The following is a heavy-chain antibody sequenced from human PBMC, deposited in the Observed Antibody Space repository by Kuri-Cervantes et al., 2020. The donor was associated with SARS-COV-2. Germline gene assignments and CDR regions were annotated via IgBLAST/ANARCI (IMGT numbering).Heavy chain of an antibody. CDR2: INPDGSYT. CDR1: GFTFSSYW. D-gene: IGHD1-1*01. J-gene: IGHJ4*02. V-gene: IGHV3-74*01. CDR3: VRDGDYWNFDY. Sequence: GESLKISCAASGFTFSSYWMHWVRQAPGKGLVWVSRINPDGSYTNNADSVKGRFTLSRDNAKNMLFLQMNSLRAEDTAVYYWVRDGDYWNFDYWGQGTLVTVSS.